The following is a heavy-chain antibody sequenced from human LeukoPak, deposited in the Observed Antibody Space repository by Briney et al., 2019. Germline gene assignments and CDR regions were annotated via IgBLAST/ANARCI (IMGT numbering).Heavy chain of an antibody. V-gene: IGHV3-30-3*01. J-gene: IGHJ5*02. D-gene: IGHD3-10*01. CDR3: ARDLVRGVKTLKWFDP. Sequence: PGRSLRLSCAASGFTFSSDAMHWVRQAPGKGLEWVAGISYDGSNKYYADSVQGRFTISCDNSRNTLYLQMNSLRAEDTAVYYCARDLVRGVKTLKWFDPWGQGTLVTVSS. CDR2: ISYDGSNK. CDR1: GFTFSSDA.